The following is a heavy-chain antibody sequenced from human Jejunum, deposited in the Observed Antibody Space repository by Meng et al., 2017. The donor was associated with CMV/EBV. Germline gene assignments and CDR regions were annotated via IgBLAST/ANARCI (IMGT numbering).Heavy chain of an antibody. CDR1: GLPFGGDW. J-gene: IGHJ3*02. CDR3: TTDRYGGAYDI. CDR2: IKQDGSVR. D-gene: IGHD3-9*01. V-gene: IGHV3-7*01. Sequence: CVASGLPFGGDWMAWVRQAPGKGLEWLTNIKQDGSVRNYVDSVKGRFTVSRDNAKNSLYLQMSSLRAEDTAIYYCTTDRYGGAYDIWGQGTMVTVSS.